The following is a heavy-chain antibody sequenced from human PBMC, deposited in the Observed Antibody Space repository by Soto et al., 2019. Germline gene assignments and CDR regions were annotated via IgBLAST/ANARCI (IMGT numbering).Heavy chain of an antibody. CDR2: IYYSGST. V-gene: IGHV4-30-4*01. Sequence: PSETLSLTCTVSGGSISSGDYYWSWIRQPPGKGLEWIGYIYYSGSTYYNPSLKSRATISLDRSENQFSLKVASLTAADTAVYYCASRDPGTSVDYWGQGTLVTVSS. CDR1: GGSISSGDYY. J-gene: IGHJ4*02. CDR3: ASRDPGTSVDY. D-gene: IGHD1-7*01.